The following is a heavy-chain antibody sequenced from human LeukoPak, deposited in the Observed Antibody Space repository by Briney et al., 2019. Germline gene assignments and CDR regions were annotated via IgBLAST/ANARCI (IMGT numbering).Heavy chain of an antibody. J-gene: IGHJ6*03. CDR3: AKDSVPSYSSSRHYYYMDV. CDR1: GFTFEDYA. CDR2: ISWDGGST. Sequence: GGSLRLSCVAFGFTFEDYAMHWVRQAPGKGLEWVSLISWDGGSTYYADSVKGRFTISRDNSKNSLYLQMNSLRAEDTALYYCAKDSVPSYSSSRHYYYMDVWGKGTTVTVSS. D-gene: IGHD6-13*01. V-gene: IGHV3-43D*03.